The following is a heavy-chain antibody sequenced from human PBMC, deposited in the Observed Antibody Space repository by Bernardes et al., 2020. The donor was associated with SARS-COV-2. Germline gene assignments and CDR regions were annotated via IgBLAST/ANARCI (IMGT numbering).Heavy chain of an antibody. Sequence: GGSLRLSCAASGFTFSTYTMNWVRQAPGKGLEWVSSIGSTNDYIYYADSVQGRFTISRDNAKRSLYLQMNSLRDEDTAVYFCARDSLPKARFASHSGSYWFDPWGQGTLVTVSS. V-gene: IGHV3-21*01. CDR1: GFTFSTYT. CDR3: ARDSLPKARFASHSGSYWFDP. J-gene: IGHJ5*02. D-gene: IGHD3-10*01. CDR2: IGSTNDYI.